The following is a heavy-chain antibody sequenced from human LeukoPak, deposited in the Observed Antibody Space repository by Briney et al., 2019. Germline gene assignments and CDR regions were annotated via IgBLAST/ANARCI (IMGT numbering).Heavy chain of an antibody. V-gene: IGHV3-7*03. Sequence: GGSLRLSCAASGFTFDIFSMSWIRQTPGKGLEWLANIKEDGSEKSYVDSVKGRFTISRDNAKNSLYLEKNSLRAEDTAVYYCARDGGGTDYWGQGTLVTVSS. D-gene: IGHD3-16*01. CDR1: GFTFDIFS. J-gene: IGHJ4*02. CDR3: ARDGGGTDY. CDR2: IKEDGSEK.